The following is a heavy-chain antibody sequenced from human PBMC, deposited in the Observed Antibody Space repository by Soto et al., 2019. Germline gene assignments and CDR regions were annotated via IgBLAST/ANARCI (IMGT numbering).Heavy chain of an antibody. CDR1: GGSIAGYY. CDR3: AGDRKINWFVG. Sequence: SETLSLTCTVSGGSIAGYYWSWVRQPPGKGLEWIGYIYYSGTTNYNPSLTSRVTISVDSSNNQFSLNLNSVTAADTAVYYRAGDRKINWFVGWGQGTLVTVSS. D-gene: IGHD3-16*01. J-gene: IGHJ4*02. V-gene: IGHV4-4*08. CDR2: IYYSGTT.